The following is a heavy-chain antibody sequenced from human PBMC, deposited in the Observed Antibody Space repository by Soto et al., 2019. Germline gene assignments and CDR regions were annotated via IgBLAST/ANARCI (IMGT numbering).Heavy chain of an antibody. V-gene: IGHV1-69*01. J-gene: IGHJ4*02. CDR2: SLPISGAA. D-gene: IGHD3-10*01. CDR1: GVTFSNYR. CDR3: ARGGGKYYGSGNYAFDY. Sequence: QVQLVQSGAEVKKPGSSVKVSCKLFGVTFSNYRISWVRQAPGQGLEWMGGSLPISGAANYAQKFQGRVTITEDESTSTAYMEMSSLGSEDTAVYSCARGGGKYYGSGNYAFDYWGQGTLVTVSS.